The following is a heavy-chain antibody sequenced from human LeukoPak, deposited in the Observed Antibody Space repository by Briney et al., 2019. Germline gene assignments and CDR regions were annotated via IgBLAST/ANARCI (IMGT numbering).Heavy chain of an antibody. CDR2: IKQDGSEK. Sequence: GGSLRLSCAASGFTFSSYRMSWVRQAPGKGLEWVANIKQDGSEKHYVDSVKGRFTISRDNAKNSLYLQVNSLRAEDTAVYYCARDLGYCSGGSCYSDAVDYWGQGTLVTVSS. CDR3: ARDLGYCSGGSCYSDAVDY. V-gene: IGHV3-7*01. D-gene: IGHD2-15*01. J-gene: IGHJ4*02. CDR1: GFTFSSYR.